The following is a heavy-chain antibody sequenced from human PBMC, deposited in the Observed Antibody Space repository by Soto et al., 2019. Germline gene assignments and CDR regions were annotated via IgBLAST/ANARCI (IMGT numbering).Heavy chain of an antibody. Sequence: EVQLVESGGGLVQPGRSLRLSCAASGFTFDDYAMHWVRQAPGKGLEWVSGISWNSGSIGYADSVKGRFTISRDNAKNSLYLQMNSLRAEDTALYYCAKEPMVRGVIIGYYFDYWGQGTLVTVSS. CDR1: GFTFDDYA. J-gene: IGHJ4*02. CDR3: AKEPMVRGVIIGYYFDY. CDR2: ISWNSGSI. V-gene: IGHV3-9*01. D-gene: IGHD3-10*01.